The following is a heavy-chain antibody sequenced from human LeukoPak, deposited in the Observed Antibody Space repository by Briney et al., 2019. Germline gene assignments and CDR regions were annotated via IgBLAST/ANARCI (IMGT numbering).Heavy chain of an antibody. D-gene: IGHD3-22*01. CDR3: ARRWLLRGNDAFDI. J-gene: IGHJ3*02. Sequence: SETLSLTCTASGGSISSYFWSWIRQPPGKGLEWIGYVYYSGSTNYNPSLKSRVTISVDTSKNQFSLRLTSVTAADAAVYYCARRWLLRGNDAFDIWGQGTMVAVSS. CDR2: VYYSGST. V-gene: IGHV4-59*08. CDR1: GGSISSYF.